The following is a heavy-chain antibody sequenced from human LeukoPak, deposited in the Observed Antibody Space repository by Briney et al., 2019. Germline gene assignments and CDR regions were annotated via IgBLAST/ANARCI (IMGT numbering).Heavy chain of an antibody. Sequence: SETLSLTCAVYGGSFSGYYWSWIRQPPGKGLEWIGEINHSGSTNYNPSLKSRVTISVDTSKNQFSLRLSSVTAADTAVYYCASRIAARPENDYWGQGTLVTVSS. D-gene: IGHD6-6*01. CDR3: ASRIAARPENDY. CDR2: INHSGST. J-gene: IGHJ4*02. CDR1: GGSFSGYY. V-gene: IGHV4-34*01.